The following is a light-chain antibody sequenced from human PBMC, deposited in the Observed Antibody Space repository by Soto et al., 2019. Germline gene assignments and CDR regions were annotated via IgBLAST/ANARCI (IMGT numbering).Light chain of an antibody. Sequence: EIVMTQSPATLSVSQGERATLSCRASQSVSSNLAWYQQKPGQAPRLLIYGASTRATGIPARFSGSGSGTEFTLTISSLQYEDFAVYYCQQYNNWPPCTFGQGTKVDIK. J-gene: IGKJ1*01. CDR1: QSVSSN. CDR2: GAS. V-gene: IGKV3-15*01. CDR3: QQYNNWPPCT.